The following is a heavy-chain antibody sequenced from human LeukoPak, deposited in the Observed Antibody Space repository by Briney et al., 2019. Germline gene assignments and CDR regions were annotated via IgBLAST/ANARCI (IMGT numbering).Heavy chain of an antibody. J-gene: IGHJ4*02. Sequence: GGSLRLSCAASGFSFSSYAMHWVRQAPGKGLQWVAFLHFDSINKYYADSVKGRFTISRDNSENMLYLQMNSLRADDTAVYYCAKQREFSTDLDYWGQGTLVTVSS. D-gene: IGHD6-25*01. CDR1: GFSFSSYA. V-gene: IGHV3-30*02. CDR2: LHFDSINK. CDR3: AKQREFSTDLDY.